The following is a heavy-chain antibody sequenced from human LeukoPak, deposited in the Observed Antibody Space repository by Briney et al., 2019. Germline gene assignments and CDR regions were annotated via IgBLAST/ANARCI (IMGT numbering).Heavy chain of an antibody. J-gene: IGHJ6*02. D-gene: IGHD3-16*01. CDR3: TRGMGAYYYYGMDV. CDR2: IRSKANSYAT. V-gene: IGHV3-73*01. Sequence: GGSLRLSCAASGLTFSGSAMHWVRQASGKGLEWVGRIRSKANSYATAYAASVKGRFTISRDDSKNTAYLQMNSLKTEDTAVYYCTRGMGAYYYYGMDVWGQGTAVTVSS. CDR1: GLTFSGSA.